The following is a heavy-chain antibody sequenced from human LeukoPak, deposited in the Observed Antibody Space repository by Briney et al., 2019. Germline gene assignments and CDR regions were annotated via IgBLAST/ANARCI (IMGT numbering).Heavy chain of an antibody. V-gene: IGHV3-33*05. Sequence: GGSLRLSCAASGFTFSSYGMHWVRQAPGKGLEWVAVISYDGSNKYYADSVKGRFTISRDNSKNTLYLQMNSLRAEDTAVYYCARDLGLLLWGPGGLFDYWGQGTLVTVSS. CDR2: ISYDGSNK. CDR1: GFTFSSYG. D-gene: IGHD3-10*01. J-gene: IGHJ4*02. CDR3: ARDLGLLLWGPGGLFDY.